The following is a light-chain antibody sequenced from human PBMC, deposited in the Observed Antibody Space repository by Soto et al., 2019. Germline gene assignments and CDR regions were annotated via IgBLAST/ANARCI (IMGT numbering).Light chain of an antibody. Sequence: QSALTQPASVSGSPGQSITISCTGTSSDVGGYNYVSWYQQHPGKAPKLMIYDVSNRPSGVSNRFSGSKSGNTASLTISGLQAEDEDDYYCGSYTSSRKNVFVAGTKVTVL. CDR2: DVS. CDR3: GSYTSSRKNV. CDR1: SSDVGGYNY. V-gene: IGLV2-14*01. J-gene: IGLJ1*01.